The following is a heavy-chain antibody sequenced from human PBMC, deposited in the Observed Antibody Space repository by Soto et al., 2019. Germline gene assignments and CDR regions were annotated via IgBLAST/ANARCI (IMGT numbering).Heavy chain of an antibody. V-gene: IGHV1-18*01. Sequence: HVVQPGNEVRKSGASVRVSCKASGYTFNEFGITWVRQAPGQGLQWVGRISGHNGNTEYALNFRGRVTLTTDTSTNTAYMDLTSLTRDDTDVYYCARDVGHSQADYFDDWGQGTLVTVSS. D-gene: IGHD5-18*01. CDR1: GYTFNEFG. CDR3: ARDVGHSQADYFDD. J-gene: IGHJ4*02. CDR2: ISGHNGNT.